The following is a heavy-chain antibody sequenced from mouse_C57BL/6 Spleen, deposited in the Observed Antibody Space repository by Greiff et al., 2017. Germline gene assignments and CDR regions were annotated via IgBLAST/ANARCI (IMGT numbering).Heavy chain of an antibody. J-gene: IGHJ4*01. CDR1: GFTFSDYG. CDR3: AWPRITKRYYDMDY. D-gene: IGHD1-1*01. Sequence: EVQLMESGGGLVKPGGSLKLSCAASGFTFSDYGMHWVRQAPEKGLEWVAYISSGSSPIYYAHTVKGRYTFSIDNSHNTLFLQMPRLQSEHTAMYYCAWPRITKRYYDMDYWGQGTSVTVSS. CDR2: ISSGSSPI. V-gene: IGHV5-17*01.